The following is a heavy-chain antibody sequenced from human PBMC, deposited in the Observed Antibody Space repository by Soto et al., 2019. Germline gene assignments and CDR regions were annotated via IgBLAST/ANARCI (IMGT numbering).Heavy chain of an antibody. CDR1: GGSISSDVNY. J-gene: IGHJ6*02. D-gene: IGHD3-10*01. V-gene: IGHV4-31*03. Sequence: QVQLQESGPGLVKSSQTLSLTCTVSGGSISSDVNYWSWIRQHPGRGLGWIGYIYYSGSTYYNSSLKSRVTISVDTSKNQFSLKLNSVTAADTAVYYCARARMVRGIIYYYGMDVWGQGTTVTVSS. CDR3: ARARMVRGIIYYYGMDV. CDR2: IYYSGST.